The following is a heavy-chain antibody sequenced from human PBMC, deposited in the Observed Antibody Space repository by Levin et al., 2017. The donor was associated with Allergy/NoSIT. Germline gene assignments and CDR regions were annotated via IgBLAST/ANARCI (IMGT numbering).Heavy chain of an antibody. CDR3: ASSPHGYSYDFDY. D-gene: IGHD5-18*01. CDR2: IDHSGST. V-gene: IGHV4-34*01. CDR1: GGSFSDYY. J-gene: IGHJ4*02. Sequence: SQTLSLPCAVYGGSFSDYYWSWIRQAPGKGLAWIGEIDHSGSTSYNPSLKSRVTISVDTSKNQFSLKLSSVTAADTAVYYCASSPHGYSYDFDYWGQGTLVTVSS.